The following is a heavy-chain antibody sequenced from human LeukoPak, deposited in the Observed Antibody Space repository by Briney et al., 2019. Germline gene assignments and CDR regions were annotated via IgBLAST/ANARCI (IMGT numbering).Heavy chain of an antibody. D-gene: IGHD5-12*01. Sequence: KVSCKASGYTFTSYGISWVRQIPGKGLEWMGIIWPGDSDTRYSPSFQGQVTISADKSTSTAYLQWSSLKASDTAMYYCARHQGGCSGNNCYSDFWGQGTLVTVSS. V-gene: IGHV5-51*01. CDR2: IWPGDSDT. CDR3: ARHQGGCSGNNCYSDF. J-gene: IGHJ4*02. CDR1: GYTFTSYG.